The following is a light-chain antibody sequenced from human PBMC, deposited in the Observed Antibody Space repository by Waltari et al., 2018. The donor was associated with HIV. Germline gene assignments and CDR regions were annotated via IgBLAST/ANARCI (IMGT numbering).Light chain of an antibody. V-gene: IGLV3-25*03. CDR2: KDK. CDR3: QSTDSSGTRI. J-gene: IGLJ2*01. Sequence: SSELTQPPSVSVSPGQTARIPCSGDALPKQYTSWYQQKPGQAPVLVIYKDKERPSGIPERVSGSTSGTTVTLTISGLQAEDEADYYCQSTDSSGTRIFGGGTKLTVL. CDR1: ALPKQY.